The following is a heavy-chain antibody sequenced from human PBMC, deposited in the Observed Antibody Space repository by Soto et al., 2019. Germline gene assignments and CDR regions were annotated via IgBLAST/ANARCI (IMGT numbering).Heavy chain of an antibody. CDR2: IIPIFGTA. D-gene: IGHD6-19*01. J-gene: IGHJ6*02. CDR3: ARDEDSSGWLSYYGMDV. Sequence: SVKVSCKASGGTFSSYAISWVRQAPGQGLEWMGGIIPIFGTANYAQKFQGRVTITADESTSTAYMELSSLRSEDTAVYYCARDEDSSGWLSYYGMDVWGQGTTVTVSS. CDR1: GGTFSSYA. V-gene: IGHV1-69*13.